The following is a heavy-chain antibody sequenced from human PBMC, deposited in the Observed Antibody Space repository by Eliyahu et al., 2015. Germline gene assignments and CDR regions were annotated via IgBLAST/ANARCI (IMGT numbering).Heavy chain of an antibody. V-gene: IGHV4-34*01. J-gene: IGHJ6*02. CDR1: GGSFSGYY. CDR3: ARRRYDFWSGYYFYYYGMDV. D-gene: IGHD3-3*01. CDR2: INHSGST. Sequence: QVQLQQWGAGLLKPSETLSLTCAVYGGSFSGYYWSWIRQPPGKGLEWIGEINHSGSTNYNPSLKSRVTISVDTSKNQFSLKLSSVTAADTAVYYCARRRYDFWSGYYFYYYGMDVWGQGTTVTVSS.